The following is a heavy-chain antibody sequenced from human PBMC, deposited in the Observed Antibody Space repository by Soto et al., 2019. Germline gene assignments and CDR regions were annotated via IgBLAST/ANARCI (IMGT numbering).Heavy chain of an antibody. J-gene: IGHJ5*02. Sequence: SETLSLTCTVSGGSISSDSYYWGWIRQSPEKGLEWIASISYSGSTYYNPSLKSRVTISVDTSKNQFSLKLSSVTAADTAVYYCARTYCGGDCYGTWFDPWGQGTLVTVSS. CDR1: GGSISSDSYY. CDR2: ISYSGST. D-gene: IGHD2-21*02. CDR3: ARTYCGGDCYGTWFDP. V-gene: IGHV4-39*01.